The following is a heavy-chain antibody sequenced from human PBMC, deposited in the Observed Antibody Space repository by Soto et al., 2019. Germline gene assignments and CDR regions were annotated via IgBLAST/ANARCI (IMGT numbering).Heavy chain of an antibody. J-gene: IGHJ4*02. CDR1: GFTFSNFA. CDR3: ARERAIAATGTFYY. CDR2: TSYDGKNK. Sequence: QVHLVESGGGVVQPGGSLRLSCAASGFTFSNFAMHWVRQAPGKGLEWVAVTSYDGKNKDYADSVKGRFTISRDNSKNTLFLQMNSLRPEDTAVYYCARERAIAATGTFYYWGQGTLVTVSS. D-gene: IGHD6-13*01. V-gene: IGHV3-30*04.